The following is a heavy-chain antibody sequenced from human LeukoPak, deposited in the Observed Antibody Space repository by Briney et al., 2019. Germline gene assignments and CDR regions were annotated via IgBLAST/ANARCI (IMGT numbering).Heavy chain of an antibody. CDR3: ARDGYYYGFTYFDY. CDR1: GGXISSHY. V-gene: IGHV4-59*11. J-gene: IGHJ4*02. Sequence: SETPSLTCTVSGGXISSHYCSWIRQPPGKGLEWIGYIYYSGSTNYSPSLKGRVTMSVDTSKNQFSLRLSSVTAADTAVYYCARDGYYYGFTYFDYWGQGTLLTVSS. D-gene: IGHD5-18*01. CDR2: IYYSGST.